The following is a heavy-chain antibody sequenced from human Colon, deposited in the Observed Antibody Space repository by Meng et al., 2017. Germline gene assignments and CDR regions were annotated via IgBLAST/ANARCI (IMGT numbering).Heavy chain of an antibody. Sequence: QVKLQESGPGLVKPSETLSLTCTVSGGSISSYYWTWIRQPAGKGLEWTGRIYSSGSTNYNPSLKSRVTMSVDTSKNQVSLNLTSVTAADTAVYYCARDGSGSRPFDYWGQGTLVTVSS. CDR2: IYSSGST. CDR3: ARDGSGSRPFDY. CDR1: GGSISSYY. J-gene: IGHJ4*02. V-gene: IGHV4-4*07. D-gene: IGHD3-10*01.